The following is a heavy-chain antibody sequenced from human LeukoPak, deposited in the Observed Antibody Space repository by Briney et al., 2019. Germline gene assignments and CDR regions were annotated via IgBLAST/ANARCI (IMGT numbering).Heavy chain of an antibody. CDR2: INHSGST. Sequence: SETLSLTCAVYGGSFSVYYWTWIRQPPGKGLEWIGDINHSGSTNYNPSLKSRVTISVDTSKKQFFLNLSSVTAADTAVYYCARDFNWFDPWGQGTLVTVSS. CDR1: GGSFSVYY. CDR3: ARDFNWFDP. D-gene: IGHD3-3*01. V-gene: IGHV4-34*01. J-gene: IGHJ5*02.